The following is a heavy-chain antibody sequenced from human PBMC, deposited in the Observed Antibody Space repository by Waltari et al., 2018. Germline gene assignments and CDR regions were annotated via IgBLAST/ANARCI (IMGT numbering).Heavy chain of an antibody. J-gene: IGHJ5*02. V-gene: IGHV4-39*02. CDR1: GGSISSSSYY. CDR3: ARERSGYSYGRPNWFDP. CDR2: IYYSGST. Sequence: QLQLQESGPGLVKPSETLSLTCTVPGGSISSSSYYWGWIRQPPGKGLEWIGSIYYSGSTYYNPSLKSRVTISVDTSKNQFSLKLSSVTAADTAVYYCARERSGYSYGRPNWFDPWGQGTLVTVSS. D-gene: IGHD5-18*01.